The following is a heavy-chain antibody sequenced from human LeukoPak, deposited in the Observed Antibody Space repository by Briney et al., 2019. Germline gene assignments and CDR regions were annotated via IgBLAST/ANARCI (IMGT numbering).Heavy chain of an antibody. CDR1: GGSISSSIYY. V-gene: IGHV4-39*01. Sequence: SETLSLTCTVSGGSISSSIYYWGWIRQPPGKGLEWIGSIYYSGSTYYNPSLKSQVTISVDTSKNQFSLKLSSVTAADTAVYYCARRAPDTAMDYYFDYWGQGTLVTVSS. J-gene: IGHJ4*02. D-gene: IGHD5-18*01. CDR3: ARRAPDTAMDYYFDY. CDR2: IYYSGST.